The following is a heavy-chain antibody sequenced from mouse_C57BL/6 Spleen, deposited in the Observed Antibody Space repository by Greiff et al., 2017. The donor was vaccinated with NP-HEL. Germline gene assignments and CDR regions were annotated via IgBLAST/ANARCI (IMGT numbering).Heavy chain of an antibody. CDR2: ISNLAYSI. D-gene: IGHD1-1*01. V-gene: IGHV5-15*01. Sequence: VQLKESGGGLVQPGGSLKLSCAASGFTFSDYGMAWVRQAPRKGPEWVAFISNLAYSIYYADTVTGRFTISRENAKNTLYLEMSSLRSEDTAMYYCASLSSFYAMDYWGQGTSVTVSS. CDR3: ASLSSFYAMDY. J-gene: IGHJ4*01. CDR1: GFTFSDYG.